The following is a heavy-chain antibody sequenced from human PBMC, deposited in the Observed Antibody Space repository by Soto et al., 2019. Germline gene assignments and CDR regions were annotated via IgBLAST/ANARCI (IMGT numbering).Heavy chain of an antibody. D-gene: IGHD1-26*01. CDR1: GFTFSTYW. Sequence: PGGYLRLSCEGSGFTFSTYWMSWVRQAPGKGLEWVANIKQDGSEKNYVDSVKGRFTISRDNAKNSLHLQMNSLRAEDTSMYYWGRARYHWDPDFDNWGQGCLVTVSS. CDR3: GRARYHWDPDFDN. CDR2: IKQDGSEK. V-gene: IGHV3-7*01. J-gene: IGHJ4*02.